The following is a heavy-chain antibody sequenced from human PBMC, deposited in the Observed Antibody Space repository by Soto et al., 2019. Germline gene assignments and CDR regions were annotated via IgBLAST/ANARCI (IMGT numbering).Heavy chain of an antibody. V-gene: IGHV2-5*02. J-gene: IGHJ4*02. D-gene: IGHD1-1*01. Sequence: QITLKESGPTLVTPTQTLTLTCTFSGFSLTTRPMGVGWIRQPPGKALEWLVVIYWDDDKRYSPSLKSRLTITKDTPQNQVVLTMTNMDPADTATYYCAHRLSGYTWNDGYFAYWGQGALVTVSS. CDR3: AHRLSGYTWNDGYFAY. CDR1: GFSLTTRPMG. CDR2: IYWDDDK.